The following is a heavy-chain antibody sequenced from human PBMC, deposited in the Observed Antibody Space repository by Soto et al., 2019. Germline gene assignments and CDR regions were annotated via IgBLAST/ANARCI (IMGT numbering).Heavy chain of an antibody. D-gene: IGHD4-17*01. CDR3: ARALMHDYGDPSYWRDP. CDR1: GYTFSSYD. J-gene: IGHJ5*02. CDR2: MNPNRGKT. Sequence: QVQLVQSGAEVKKPGASVKVSCKASGYTFSSYDINWVRQAPGQGLEWLGWMNPNRGKTGFAPQFQGRGTMTRITSISTAYMELSSLRSEDAAVYYCARALMHDYGDPSYWRDPWGQGTLVTVSS. V-gene: IGHV1-8*01.